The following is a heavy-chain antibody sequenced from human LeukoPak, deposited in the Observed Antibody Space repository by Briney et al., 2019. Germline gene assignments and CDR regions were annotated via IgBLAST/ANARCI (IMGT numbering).Heavy chain of an antibody. D-gene: IGHD3-10*01. Sequence: GASVKVSCKTSGYTFISYGISWVRQAPVQGLEWMRWVSNYNGRTHYAQKLQGRVTMTTDPSTSTAYMELRSLSSDDTAIYYCARDFYESGSGSNYDVFDYWGQGTLVTVSS. CDR2: VSNYNGRT. CDR1: GYTFISYG. CDR3: ARDFYESGSGSNYDVFDY. V-gene: IGHV1-18*01. J-gene: IGHJ4*02.